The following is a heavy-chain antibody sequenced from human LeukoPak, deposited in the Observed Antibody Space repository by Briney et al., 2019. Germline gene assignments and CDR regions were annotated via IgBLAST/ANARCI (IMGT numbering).Heavy chain of an antibody. Sequence: ASVKVSCKASGYTFTSYGISWVRQAPGQGLEWMGWISAYNGNTNYAQKLQGRVTMTTDTPTSTAYMELRSLRSDDTAVYYCARGRDYDILTGYRDLDYWGQGTLVTASS. CDR1: GYTFTSYG. CDR3: ARGRDYDILTGYRDLDY. J-gene: IGHJ4*02. CDR2: ISAYNGNT. V-gene: IGHV1-18*01. D-gene: IGHD3-9*01.